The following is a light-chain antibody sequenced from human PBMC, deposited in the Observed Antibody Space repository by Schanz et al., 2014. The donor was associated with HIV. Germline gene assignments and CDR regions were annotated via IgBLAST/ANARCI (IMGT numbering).Light chain of an antibody. Sequence: EIVLTQSPGTLSVSPGERATLSCRASQSVSSNLAWYQQKPGQAPRLLIYGASSRATGIPDRCSGSWSGTDFTLTISRLEPEDFAMYYCQLYDTSPLFTFGPGPKVQIK. CDR1: QSVSSN. CDR3: QLYDTSPLFT. CDR2: GAS. J-gene: IGKJ3*01. V-gene: IGKV3-20*01.